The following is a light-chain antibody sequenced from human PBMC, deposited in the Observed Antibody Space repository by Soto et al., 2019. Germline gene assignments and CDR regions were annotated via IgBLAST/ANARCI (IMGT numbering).Light chain of an antibody. CDR2: GAS. V-gene: IGKV3-20*01. CDR3: QQYGSSPLT. J-gene: IGKJ4*01. Sequence: IVLTQSSGTLSLSPGERATLSCRASQSVSSSYLAWYQQKPGQAPRLLIYGASSRATGIPDRFSGSGSGTDFTLTISRLEPEDFAVYYCQQYGSSPLTCGGGTKVDIK. CDR1: QSVSSSY.